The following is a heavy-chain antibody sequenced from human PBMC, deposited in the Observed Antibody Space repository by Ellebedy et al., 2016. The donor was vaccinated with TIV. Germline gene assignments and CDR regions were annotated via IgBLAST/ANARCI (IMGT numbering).Heavy chain of an antibody. Sequence: GESLKISXTASGFTFGDYAMSWVRQAPGKGLEWESFIRSRAYGGTTEYAAPVKGRFTISRDDSKSIAYLQMNSLKAEDTAVYYCTRDLTTLAAAGTGIYYYTMDVWGQGTTVTVSS. D-gene: IGHD6-13*01. CDR3: TRDLTTLAAAGTGIYYYTMDV. CDR1: GFTFGDYA. CDR2: IRSRAYGGTT. V-gene: IGHV3-49*04. J-gene: IGHJ6*02.